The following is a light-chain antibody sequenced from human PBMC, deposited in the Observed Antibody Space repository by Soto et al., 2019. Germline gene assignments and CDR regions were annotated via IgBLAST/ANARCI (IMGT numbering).Light chain of an antibody. CDR2: VYSDGSH. Sequence: QPVLTQSPSASASLGASVKLTCTLSSGRTSYTIAWHQQQPGKGPRYLMKVYSDGSHIKGDGIPDRFSGSTSGAERYLTISNLQAEDEADYYCQTCDNDFKWQFGGGTKVTVL. V-gene: IGLV4-69*01. J-gene: IGLJ2*01. CDR3: QTCDNDFKWQ. CDR1: SGRTSYT.